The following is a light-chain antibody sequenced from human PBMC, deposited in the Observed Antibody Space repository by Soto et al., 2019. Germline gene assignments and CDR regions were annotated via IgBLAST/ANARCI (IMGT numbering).Light chain of an antibody. V-gene: IGLV1-47*01. CDR1: SSNIGTNY. CDR3: AAWDDSLSGQV. J-gene: IGLJ3*02. Sequence: QTVVTQSPSASGTPGQRVTVSCSGSSSNIGTNYVYWYQQLPGTAPKVLIYSTDKRPSGVPDRFSGSKSGTSASLAISGLRSEDEADYYCAAWDDSLSGQVFGGGTKLTVL. CDR2: STD.